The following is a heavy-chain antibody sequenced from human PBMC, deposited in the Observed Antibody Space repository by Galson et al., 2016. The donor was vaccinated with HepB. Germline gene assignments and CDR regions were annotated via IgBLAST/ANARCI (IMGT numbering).Heavy chain of an antibody. D-gene: IGHD3-16*01. CDR2: TTRSGDAT. CDR3: GKHGGFDY. Sequence: SLRLSCAASGFSFSNSGMSWVRQAPGRGLEWVSGTTRSGDATHYADFVKGRFTISRDNSKNTLYLYMNNLTAGGTAIYYCGKHGGFDYWGQGALVTVSS. V-gene: IGHV3-23*01. CDR1: GFSFSNSG. J-gene: IGHJ4*02.